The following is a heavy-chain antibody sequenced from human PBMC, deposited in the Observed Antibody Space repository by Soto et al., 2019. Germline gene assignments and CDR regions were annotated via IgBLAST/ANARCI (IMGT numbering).Heavy chain of an antibody. CDR3: ARGMIEFGCSSTSCPLDY. J-gene: IGHJ4*02. CDR1: GFTFSSYS. Sequence: GGSLRLSCAASGFTFSSYSMNWVRQAPGKGLEWVSSISSSSSYIYYADSVKGRFTISRDNAKNSLYLQMNSLRAEDTAVYYCARGMIEFGCSSTSCPLDYWGQGTLVTVSS. V-gene: IGHV3-21*01. CDR2: ISSSSSYI. D-gene: IGHD2-2*01.